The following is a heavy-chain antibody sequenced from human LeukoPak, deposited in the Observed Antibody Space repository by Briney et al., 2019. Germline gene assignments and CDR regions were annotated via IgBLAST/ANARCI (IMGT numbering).Heavy chain of an antibody. CDR3: ARRAGYSSSWNQYYYYYGMDV. CDR1: GYTFTSYG. Sequence: GASVKVSCKASGYTFTSYGISWVRQAPGQGLEWMGWNSAYNGNTNYAQKLQGRVTMTTDTSTSTAYMELRSLRSDDTAVYYCARRAGYSSSWNQYYYYYGMDVWGQGTTVTVSS. CDR2: NSAYNGNT. D-gene: IGHD6-13*01. J-gene: IGHJ6*02. V-gene: IGHV1-18*01.